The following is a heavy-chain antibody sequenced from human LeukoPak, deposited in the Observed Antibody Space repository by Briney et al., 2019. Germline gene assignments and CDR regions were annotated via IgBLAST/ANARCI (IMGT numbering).Heavy chain of an antibody. D-gene: IGHD6-13*01. V-gene: IGHV4-34*01. CDR2: INHSGST. CDR1: GGSFSGYY. Sequence: SETLSLTCAVYGGSFSGYYWSWIRQPPGKGLEWIGEINHSGSTNYNPSLKSRVTISVDTSKNQFSLKLSSVTAADTALYYCARDILGYSSSWTDPFDYWGQGTLVTVSS. CDR3: ARDILGYSSSWTDPFDY. J-gene: IGHJ4*02.